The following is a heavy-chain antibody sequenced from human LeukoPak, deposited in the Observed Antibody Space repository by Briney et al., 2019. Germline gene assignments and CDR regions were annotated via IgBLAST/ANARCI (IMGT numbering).Heavy chain of an antibody. V-gene: IGHV3-7*03. CDR1: GFTFSSYW. CDR2: IKQDGSEK. D-gene: IGHD2-15*01. J-gene: IGHJ3*02. Sequence: GGSLRLSCAASGFTFSSYWMTWVRQAPGKGLEWVANIKQDGSEKYYVDSVKGRFTISRDNPKNSLYLQMNSLRAADTAVYYCARVITRYCSGDDCWGTFDIWGQGTMVTVSS. CDR3: ARVITRYCSGDDCWGTFDI.